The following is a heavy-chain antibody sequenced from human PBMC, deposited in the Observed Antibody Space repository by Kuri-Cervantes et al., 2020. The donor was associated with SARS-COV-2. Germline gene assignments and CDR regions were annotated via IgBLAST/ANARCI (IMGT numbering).Heavy chain of an antibody. D-gene: IGHD6-13*01. J-gene: IGHJ4*02. CDR3: ARHCIAAAGTPFDY. CDR1: GGSISSGGYY. CDR2: IYHSGST. Sequence: SCTVSGGSISSGGYYWSWIRQPPGKGLEWIGYIYHSGSTYYNPSLKSRVTISVDRSKNQFSLKLSSVTAADTAVYYCARHCIAAAGTPFDYWGQGTLVTVSS. V-gene: IGHV4-30-2*01.